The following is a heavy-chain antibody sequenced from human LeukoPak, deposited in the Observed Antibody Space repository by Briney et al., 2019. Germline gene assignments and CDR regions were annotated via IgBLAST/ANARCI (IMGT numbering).Heavy chain of an antibody. J-gene: IGHJ5*02. V-gene: IGHV4-30-2*01. CDR1: GGSISSGGYY. CDR3: ARKTRLVNWFDP. D-gene: IGHD6-19*01. Sequence: PSETLSLTCTVSGGSISSGGYYWSWIRQPPGEGLEWIGYIYHSGSTYYNPSLKSRVTISVDRSKNQFSLKLSSVTAADTAVYYCARKTRLVNWFDPWGQGTLVTVSS. CDR2: IYHSGST.